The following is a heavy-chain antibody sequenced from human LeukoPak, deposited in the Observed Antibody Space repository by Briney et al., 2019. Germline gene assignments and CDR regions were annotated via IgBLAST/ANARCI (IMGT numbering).Heavy chain of an antibody. J-gene: IGHJ4*02. CDR3: AREWIQLWLVDF. CDR2: IFYSGSP. V-gene: IGHV4-30-4*08. CDR1: GGSITSGDYY. Sequence: SETLSLTCTVSGGSITSGDYYWSWIRQPPGKGLEWIGYIFYSGSPYYNPSLKSRVTISIDTSKNQFSLKLSSVTAADTAVYYCAREWIQLWLVDFWGQGTLVTVSS. D-gene: IGHD5-18*01.